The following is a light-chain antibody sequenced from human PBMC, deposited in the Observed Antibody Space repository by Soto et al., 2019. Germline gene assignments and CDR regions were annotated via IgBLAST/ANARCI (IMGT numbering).Light chain of an antibody. CDR1: QALSNY. J-gene: IGKJ5*01. CDR2: AAS. CDR3: QQYYSFPIT. V-gene: IGKV1-9*01. Sequence: DIQLTQSPSVLSASVGXXVTITCRANQALSNYLAWYQQKPGKAPELLIYAASTLQSGVPSRFSGSGSGTDFTLTISCLQSEDFATYYCQQYYSFPITFGQGTRLEIK.